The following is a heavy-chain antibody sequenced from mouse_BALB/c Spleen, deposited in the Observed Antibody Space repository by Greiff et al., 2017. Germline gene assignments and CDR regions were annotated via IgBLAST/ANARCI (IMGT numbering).Heavy chain of an antibody. D-gene: IGHD3-2*01. J-gene: IGHJ2*01. CDR3: ARATVPGYFDY. CDR2: IYPGSGST. CDR1: GYNFTSYW. V-gene: IGHV1-55*01. Sequence: QVQLKQPGAELVKPGTSVKLSCKASGYNFTSYWINWVKLRPGQGLEWIGDIYPGSGSTNYNEKFKSKATLTVDTSSSTAYMQLSSLASEDSALYYCARATVPGYFDYWGQGTTLTVSS.